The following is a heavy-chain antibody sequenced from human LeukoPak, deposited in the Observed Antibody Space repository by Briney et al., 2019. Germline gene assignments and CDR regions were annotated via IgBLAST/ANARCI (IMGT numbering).Heavy chain of an antibody. CDR3: LRDPQGVGDY. CDR1: GFTFSNYA. D-gene: IGHD1-26*01. V-gene: IGHV3-64D*09. J-gene: IGHJ4*02. CDR2: ITSNGDTT. Sequence: TGGSLRLSCSASGFTFSNYAMHWVRQAPGKGLEYVSSITSNGDTTYYADALKGRFTISRDNSKNTLYLQMISLRPEDTAVYFCLRDPQGVGDYWGLGTLVTVSS.